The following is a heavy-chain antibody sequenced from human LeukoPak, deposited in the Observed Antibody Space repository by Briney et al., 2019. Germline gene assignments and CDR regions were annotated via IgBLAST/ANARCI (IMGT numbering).Heavy chain of an antibody. CDR3: ARHRCSNGVCSHFDY. D-gene: IGHD2-8*01. Sequence: SETLSLTCSVSGGSISSSSYFWGWVRQPPGKGLEWIGTIYYSGSTYNNPSLKSRVTMSVDTSKNQFSLKLNSVTAADTAVYYCARHRCSNGVCSHFDYWGQGTLVTVSS. CDR1: GGSISSSSYF. J-gene: IGHJ4*02. V-gene: IGHV4-39*01. CDR2: IYYSGST.